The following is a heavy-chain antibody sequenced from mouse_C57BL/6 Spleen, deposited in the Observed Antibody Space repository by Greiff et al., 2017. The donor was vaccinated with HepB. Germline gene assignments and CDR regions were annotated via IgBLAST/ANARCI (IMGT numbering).Heavy chain of an antibody. J-gene: IGHJ4*01. CDR3: AREGDYDGHYDMDY. CDR2: IYPSDSET. D-gene: IGHD2-4*01. CDR1: GYTFTSYW. Sequence: QVQLQQPGAELVRPGSSVKLSCKASGYTFTSYWMDWVKQRPGQGLEWIGNIYPSDSETHYNQKFKDKATLTVDKSSSTAYMQLSSLTSEDSAVYYCAREGDYDGHYDMDYWGQGTSVTVSS. V-gene: IGHV1-61*01.